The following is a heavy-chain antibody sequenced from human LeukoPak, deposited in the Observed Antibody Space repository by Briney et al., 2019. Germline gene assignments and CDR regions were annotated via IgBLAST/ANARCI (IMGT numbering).Heavy chain of an antibody. V-gene: IGHV1-46*01. D-gene: IGHD3-22*01. CDR2: INPSGGST. Sequence: ASVKVSCKASGGTFSSYAISWVRQAPGQGLEWMGIINPSGGSTSYAQKFQGRVTMTRDMSTSTVYMELSSLRSEDTAVYYCAREFAPYYYDSSGRNWFDPWGQGTLVTVSS. J-gene: IGHJ5*02. CDR1: GGTFSSYA. CDR3: AREFAPYYYDSSGRNWFDP.